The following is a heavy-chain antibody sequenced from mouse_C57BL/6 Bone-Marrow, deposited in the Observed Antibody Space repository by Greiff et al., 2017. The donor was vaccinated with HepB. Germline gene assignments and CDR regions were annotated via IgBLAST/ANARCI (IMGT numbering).Heavy chain of an antibody. D-gene: IGHD1-1*01. CDR3: ARDYYGSSWYFDV. J-gene: IGHJ1*03. V-gene: IGHV1-55*01. Sequence: QVQLQQPGAELVKPGASVKMSCKASGYTFTSYWITWVKQRPGQGLEWIGDIYPGSGSTNYIEKFKSKATLTVDTSSSTAYMQLSSLTSEDSAVYYCARDYYGSSWYFDVWGTGTTVTVSS. CDR2: IYPGSGST. CDR1: GYTFTSYW.